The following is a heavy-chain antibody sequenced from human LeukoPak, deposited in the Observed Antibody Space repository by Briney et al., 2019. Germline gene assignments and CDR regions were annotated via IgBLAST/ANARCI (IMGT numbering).Heavy chain of an antibody. J-gene: IGHJ6*02. V-gene: IGHV3-30*03. CDR2: ISYDGRNQ. CDR1: EFTFRTYG. CDR3: ARGSAYSDYHYYGMDV. D-gene: IGHD4-11*01. Sequence: GGSLRLSCAVSEFTFRTYGMHWVRQAPGKGLEWVAVISYDGRNQFHADSVKGRFTISRDNSENTLYLQMNSLIYEDTAVYYYARGSAYSDYHYYGMDVWGQGTTVTVSS.